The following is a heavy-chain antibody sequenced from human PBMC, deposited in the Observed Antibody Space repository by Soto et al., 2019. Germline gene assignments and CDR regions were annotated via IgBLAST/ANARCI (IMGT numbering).Heavy chain of an antibody. D-gene: IGHD3-3*01. CDR2: IDPSAGST. J-gene: IGHJ6*02. V-gene: IGHV1-46*01. CDR1: GYTFTRYY. CDR3: ATSDFTGTNYGMDV. Sequence: ASVKVSCKTSGYTFTRYYIHWVRQAPGQGLEWMGIIDPSAGSTTFAQKFQGRVTMTRDTSTSTVYMEVSSLRSEDTAVYYCATSDFTGTNYGMDVWGQGTTVTVSS.